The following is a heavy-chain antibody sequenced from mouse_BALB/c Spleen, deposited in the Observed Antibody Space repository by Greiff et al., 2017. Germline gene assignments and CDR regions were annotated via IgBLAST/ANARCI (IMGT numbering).Heavy chain of an antibody. Sequence: QVQLQQSGAELARPGASVKLSCKASGYTFTSYWMQWVKQRPGQGLEWIGAIYPGDGDTRYTQKFKGKATLTADKSSSTAYMQLSSLASEDSAVYYCARAGYVYAMDYWGQGTSVTVSS. V-gene: IGHV1-87*01. CDR3: ARAGYVYAMDY. CDR1: GYTFTSYW. CDR2: IYPGDGDT. J-gene: IGHJ4*01. D-gene: IGHD3-1*01.